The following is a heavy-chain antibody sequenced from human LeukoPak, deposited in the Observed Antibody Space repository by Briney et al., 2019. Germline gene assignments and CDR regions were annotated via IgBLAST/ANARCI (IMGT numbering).Heavy chain of an antibody. Sequence: GASVKVSCKASGYTFTSYDINWVRQATGQGRDWMGWMNPNSGNTGYAQKFQGRVTITRSTSISTAYMELSSLRSEDTAVYYCARGRVTMVRGVISDYYYYYMDVWGKGTTVTVSS. CDR2: MNPNSGNT. D-gene: IGHD3-10*01. CDR1: GYTFTSYD. CDR3: ARGRVTMVRGVISDYYYYYMDV. J-gene: IGHJ6*03. V-gene: IGHV1-8*03.